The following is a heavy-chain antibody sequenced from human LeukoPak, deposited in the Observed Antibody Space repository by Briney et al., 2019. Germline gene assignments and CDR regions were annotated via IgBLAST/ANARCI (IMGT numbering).Heavy chain of an antibody. CDR3: ARDRYDSVYNWFDP. Sequence: SETLSLTCTVSGGSISDYYWTWIRQSAGKGLEWIGRIYVSGSTKYNPSLNPSVKSRVTISVDVSKNQFPLRMSSVTAADTALYYCARDRYDSVYNWFDPWGQGILVTVSS. CDR2: IYVSGST. CDR1: GGSISDYY. D-gene: IGHD3-22*01. V-gene: IGHV4-4*07. J-gene: IGHJ5*02.